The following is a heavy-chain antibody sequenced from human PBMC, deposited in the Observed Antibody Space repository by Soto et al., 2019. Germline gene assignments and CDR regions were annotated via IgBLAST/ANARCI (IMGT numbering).Heavy chain of an antibody. CDR3: ARNKGSTVDY. D-gene: IGHD6-13*01. Sequence: SETLSLTCAVSGGSISSGGYSWIWIRQPPGKGLEWIGYIYHSGSTYYNPSLKSRVTISVDRSKNQFSLKLSSVTAADTAVYYCARNKGSTVDYWGQGTLVTVSS. CDR1: GGSISSGGYS. CDR2: IYHSGST. J-gene: IGHJ4*02. V-gene: IGHV4-30-2*01.